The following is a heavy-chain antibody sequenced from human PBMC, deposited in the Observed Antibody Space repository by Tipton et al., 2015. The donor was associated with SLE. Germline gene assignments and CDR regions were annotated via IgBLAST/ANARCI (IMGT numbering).Heavy chain of an antibody. D-gene: IGHD6-13*01. CDR3: VRDEKRVAAGTRGYFDY. CDR2: ITVFNGAT. CDR1: GYTFTSYG. Sequence: QVQLVQSGAEVKKPGASVKVSCKASGYTFTSYGISWVRQAPGQGLEWMGWITVFNGATNYAQKFQGRVTMSADPYADIAYMELRSLRSDDTAVYYCVRDEKRVAAGTRGYFDYWGQGTLVTVSS. J-gene: IGHJ4*02. V-gene: IGHV1-18*01.